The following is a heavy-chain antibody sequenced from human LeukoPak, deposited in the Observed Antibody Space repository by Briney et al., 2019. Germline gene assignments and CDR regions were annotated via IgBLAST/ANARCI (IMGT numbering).Heavy chain of an antibody. D-gene: IGHD3-10*01. Sequence: GGSLRLSCAASGFTFSSYDMSWVRQAPGKGLEWVSSIGGSGGSTYYADSVKGRFTISRDNSKNTLYLQMNSLRAEDTAVYYCAKGETAGGATLRGFDYWCQGTLVTVSS. CDR1: GFTFSSYD. CDR2: IGGSGGST. CDR3: AKGETAGGATLRGFDY. J-gene: IGHJ4*02. V-gene: IGHV3-23*01.